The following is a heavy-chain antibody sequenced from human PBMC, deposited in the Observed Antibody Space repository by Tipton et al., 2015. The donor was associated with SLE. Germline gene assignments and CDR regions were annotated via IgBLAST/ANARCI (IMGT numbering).Heavy chain of an antibody. Sequence: TLSLTCSVSGVSISSHSHYWNWIRQSPGKGLEWLGEIFHRGATNYNPSLKSRVTISVDTSKNQFSLKLSSVTAADTAVYYCASGTTVPDYWGQGTLVTVSS. V-gene: IGHV4-61*01. CDR3: ASGTTVPDY. J-gene: IGHJ4*02. CDR2: IFHRGAT. D-gene: IGHD4-17*01. CDR1: GVSISSHSHY.